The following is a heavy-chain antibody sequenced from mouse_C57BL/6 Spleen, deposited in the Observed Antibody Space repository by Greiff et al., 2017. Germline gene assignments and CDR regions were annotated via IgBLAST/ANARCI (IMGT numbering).Heavy chain of an antibody. Sequence: VQLKESGPGLVQPSQSLSITCTASGFSLTSYGVHWVRQSPGKGLEWVGVIWSGGSTDYHTAFISRLGISKDNSTSQVFFKMNSLQADDTAIYYCAETGTGAMDYWGQGTSVTVSS. CDR3: AETGTGAMDY. D-gene: IGHD4-1*01. CDR1: GFSLTSYG. J-gene: IGHJ4*01. V-gene: IGHV2-2*01. CDR2: IWSGGST.